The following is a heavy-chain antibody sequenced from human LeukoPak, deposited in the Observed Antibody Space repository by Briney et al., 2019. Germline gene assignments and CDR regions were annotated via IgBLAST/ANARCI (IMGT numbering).Heavy chain of an antibody. J-gene: IGHJ4*02. Sequence: ASVKVSCKASGYIFTTYYMHWMRQAPGQGPEWMGIINPRGGSTDYAQKFQDRVTMTIDTYTSTVYMELNSLRSEDTAVYFCARVGVTAATADYWGQGTLVTVSS. CDR1: GYIFTTYY. V-gene: IGHV1-46*01. CDR2: INPRGGST. D-gene: IGHD6-25*01. CDR3: ARVGVTAATADY.